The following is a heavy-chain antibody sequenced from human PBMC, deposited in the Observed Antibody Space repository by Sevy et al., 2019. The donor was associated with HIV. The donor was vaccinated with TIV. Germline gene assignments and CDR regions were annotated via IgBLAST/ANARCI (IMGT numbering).Heavy chain of an antibody. V-gene: IGHV3-23*01. CDR3: AREGCTKPHDY. Sequence: GGSLRLSCAASGFTFSNAWMSWVRQPPGKGLEWVSTLSFGCGEINHADSVKGRFTISRDNSKNSLYLQMNNLRAEDTAVYYCAREGCTKPHDYWGQGTLVTVSS. CDR2: LSFGCGEI. D-gene: IGHD2-8*01. CDR1: GFTFSNAW. J-gene: IGHJ4*02.